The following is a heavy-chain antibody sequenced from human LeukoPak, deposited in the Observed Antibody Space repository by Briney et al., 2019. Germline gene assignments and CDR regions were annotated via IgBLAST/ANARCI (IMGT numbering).Heavy chain of an antibody. J-gene: IGHJ4*02. CDR1: GFTFSRYD. Sequence: GGSLRLSCAASGFTFSRYDMHWGRQAPGKGLEGVAVISYDGSNKYYADSVNGRFTISRDNSKNTLYLQMNSLRPKATAVSYCAKLVSGRYVGVDYWGQGTLVTVSS. CDR3: AKLVSGRYVGVDY. V-gene: IGHV3-30*18. CDR2: ISYDGSNK. D-gene: IGHD1-26*01.